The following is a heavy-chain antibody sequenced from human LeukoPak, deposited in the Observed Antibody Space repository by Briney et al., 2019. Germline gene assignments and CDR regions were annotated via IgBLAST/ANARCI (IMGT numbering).Heavy chain of an antibody. V-gene: IGHV3-15*01. J-gene: IGHJ4*02. D-gene: IGHD2/OR15-2a*01. CDR3: TTGYSTAWHDHC. Sequence: GGSLRLSCAASGFTFKSAWMNWVRQAPGKGLEWVGLIKNDGRTTDHAAPVEGRFTISRDDSKNTLFLQMNSLKTEDTAVYYCTTGYSTAWHDHCWGQGTLVTVSS. CDR2: IKNDGRTT. CDR1: GFTFKSAW.